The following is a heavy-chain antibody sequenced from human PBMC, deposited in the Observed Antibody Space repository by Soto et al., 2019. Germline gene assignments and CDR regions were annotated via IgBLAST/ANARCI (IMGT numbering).Heavy chain of an antibody. D-gene: IGHD1-26*01. CDR1: GFTFSDYG. CDR2: MSPDGSTK. J-gene: IGHJ4*02. CDR3: AKNSFSGSKRILDS. V-gene: IGHV3-30*18. Sequence: GGSLRLSCAVSGFTFSDYGMHWVRQTPDKGLEWVAVMSPDGSTKNYVDSVEGRFTISRDNSRDTLFLQMDSLRPEDTAVYYCAKNSFSGSKRILDSWGQGTLVTVSS.